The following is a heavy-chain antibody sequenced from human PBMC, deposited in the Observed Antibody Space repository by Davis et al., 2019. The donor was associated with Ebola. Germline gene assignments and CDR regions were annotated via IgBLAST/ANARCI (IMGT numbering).Heavy chain of an antibody. D-gene: IGHD6-19*01. Sequence: AASVKVSCKASGYTFTSYGFSWVRQAPGQGLEWMGWISGYNGNTNYAQKLQGRVTMTTDTSTNTAYMELRSLRSDDTAVYYCARGRRVADLFDYWGQGTLVTVSS. CDR2: ISGYNGNT. V-gene: IGHV1-18*04. CDR1: GYTFTSYG. J-gene: IGHJ4*02. CDR3: ARGRRVADLFDY.